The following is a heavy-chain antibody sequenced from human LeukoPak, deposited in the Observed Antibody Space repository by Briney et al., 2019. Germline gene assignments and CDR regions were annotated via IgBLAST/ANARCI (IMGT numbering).Heavy chain of an antibody. J-gene: IGHJ3*02. D-gene: IGHD1-7*01. CDR2: IYSGGST. CDR3: ARDSGTPRFHAFDI. V-gene: IGHV3-66*01. Sequence: GGPLRLSCAASGFTVSSNYMSWVRQAPGKGLEWVSVIYSGGSTYYADSVKGRFTISRDNSKNTLYLQMNSLRAEDTAVYYCARDSGTPRFHAFDIWGQGTMVTVSS. CDR1: GFTVSSNY.